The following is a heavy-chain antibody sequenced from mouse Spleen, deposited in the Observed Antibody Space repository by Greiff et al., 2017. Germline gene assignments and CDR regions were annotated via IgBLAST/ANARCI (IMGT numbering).Heavy chain of an antibody. CDR2: ISSGSSTI. D-gene: IGHD3-2*01. V-gene: IGHV5-17*02. Sequence: EVMLVESGGGLVQPGGSRKLSCAASGFTFSSFGMHWVRQAPEKGLEWVAYISSGSSTIYYADTVKGRFTISRDNPKNTLFLQMTSLRSEDTAMYYCAKTARATYAMDYWGQGTSVTVSS. CDR1: GFTFSSFG. CDR3: AKTARATYAMDY. J-gene: IGHJ4*01.